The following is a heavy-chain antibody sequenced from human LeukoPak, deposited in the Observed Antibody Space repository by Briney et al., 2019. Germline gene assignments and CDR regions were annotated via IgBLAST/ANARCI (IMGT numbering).Heavy chain of an antibody. CDR1: GYTFTSYG. Sequence: ASVKVSYKASGYTFTSYGISWVRQAPGQGLEWMGWISAYNGNTNYAQKLQGRVTMTTDTSTSTAYMELRSLRSDDTAVYYCAREGDPSGYYYVDYWGQGTLVTVSS. CDR3: AREGDPSGYYYVDY. CDR2: ISAYNGNT. J-gene: IGHJ4*02. V-gene: IGHV1-18*01. D-gene: IGHD3-22*01.